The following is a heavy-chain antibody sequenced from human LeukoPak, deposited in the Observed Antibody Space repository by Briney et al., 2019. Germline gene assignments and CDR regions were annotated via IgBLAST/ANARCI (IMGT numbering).Heavy chain of an antibody. V-gene: IGHV3-21*01. D-gene: IGHD2-15*01. CDR2: ISSSSSSI. CDR3: ARGGGYCSGGSCRSVDAFDV. J-gene: IGHJ3*01. CDR1: GFTLRAYT. Sequence: MTGGSLRLSCSASGFTLRAYTVHWVRQAPGKGLEWVSSISSSSSSIYYADSVKGRFTISRDNAKNSLYLQMNSLGAEDTAVYYCARGGGYCSGGSCRSVDAFDVWGQGTMVTVCS.